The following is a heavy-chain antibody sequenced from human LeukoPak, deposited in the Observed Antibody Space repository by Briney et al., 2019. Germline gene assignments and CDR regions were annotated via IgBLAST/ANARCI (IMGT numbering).Heavy chain of an antibody. CDR3: ARKAVADTFAFDI. J-gene: IGHJ3*02. Sequence: GGSLRLSCAASGLTFNTYWMHWVRQAPGKGLVWVSRIDSDGSTTTYADSVQGRFTISRDNAKNTLYLQMNSLRAEDTAVYFCARKAVADTFAFDIWGQGTMVTVSS. CDR2: IDSDGSTT. V-gene: IGHV3-74*01. CDR1: GLTFNTYW. D-gene: IGHD6-19*01.